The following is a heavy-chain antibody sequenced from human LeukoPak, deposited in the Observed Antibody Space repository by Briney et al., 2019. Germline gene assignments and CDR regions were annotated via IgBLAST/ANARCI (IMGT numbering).Heavy chain of an antibody. CDR3: ARSIRFDS. J-gene: IGHJ5*01. CDR2: IYLYNSVST. Sequence: SETLSLTCTVSGGSISSSSYYWGWIRQPPGKGLEWIGYIYLYNSVSTNYNPSLKSRVTISVDTSKNQFSLKLTSVTAADTAVYYCARSIRFDSWGQGSLVTVSA. CDR1: GGSISSSSYY. V-gene: IGHV4-39*07.